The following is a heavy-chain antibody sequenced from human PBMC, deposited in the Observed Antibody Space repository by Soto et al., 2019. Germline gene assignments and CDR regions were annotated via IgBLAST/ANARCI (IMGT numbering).Heavy chain of an antibody. J-gene: IGHJ6*01. CDR1: GFTFSDYD. D-gene: IGHD1-7*01. CDR3: ARYGNYNHGLDV. Sequence: EVQLVESGGGLVQPGGSLRLTCAASGFTFSDYDMHWVRQAPGEGLEYVSAISSNAGSTYYGNSVKGRFTISRDNSKSTLYLHMGSLRAEDMGVYYCARYGNYNHGLDVW. CDR2: ISSNAGST. V-gene: IGHV3-64*01.